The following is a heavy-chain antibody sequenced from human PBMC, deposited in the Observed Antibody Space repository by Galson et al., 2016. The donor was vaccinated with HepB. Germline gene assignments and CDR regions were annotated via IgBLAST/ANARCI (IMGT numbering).Heavy chain of an antibody. CDR1: GYSLTELS. J-gene: IGHJ3*02. D-gene: IGHD2-15*01. CDR3: ASGPIGVVVDDAFEI. CDR2: FDPEDVQI. Sequence: SVKVSCKVSGYSLTELSIHWVRQAPGKGPEWMGGFDPEDVQISYAQKFQGRVIMTEDTSTDPAYMELSSLRSEDTAVYYCASGPIGVVVDDAFEIWGQGTMVTVSS. V-gene: IGHV1-24*01.